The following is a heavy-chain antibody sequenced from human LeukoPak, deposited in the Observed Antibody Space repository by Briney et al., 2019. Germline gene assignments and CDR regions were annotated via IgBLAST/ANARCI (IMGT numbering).Heavy chain of an antibody. D-gene: IGHD3-3*01. CDR2: ISYDGSNK. V-gene: IGHV3-30-3*01. J-gene: IGHJ6*03. Sequence: PGGSLRLSCAASGFTFSSYAMHWVRQAPGKGLEWVAVISYDGSNKYYADSVKGRFTISRDNSKNTLYLQMNSLRAEDTAVYYCARYGSEWSYYYYMDVWGKGTTVTVSS. CDR1: GFTFSSYA. CDR3: ARYGSEWSYYYYMDV.